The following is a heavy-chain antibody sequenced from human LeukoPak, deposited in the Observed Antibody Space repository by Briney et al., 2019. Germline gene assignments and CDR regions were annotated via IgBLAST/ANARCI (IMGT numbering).Heavy chain of an antibody. CDR3: TKVDYYDSRGYYEIIGY. D-gene: IGHD3-22*01. CDR1: GFTFGDYA. CDR2: IRSKAYGGTT. Sequence: GGSLRLSCTASGFTFGDYAMSWFRQAPGKGLEWVGFIRSKAYGGTTEYAASVKGRFTISRDDSKSIAYLQMNSLKTEDTAVYYCTKVDYYDSRGYYEIIGYWGQGTLVTVSS. J-gene: IGHJ4*02. V-gene: IGHV3-49*03.